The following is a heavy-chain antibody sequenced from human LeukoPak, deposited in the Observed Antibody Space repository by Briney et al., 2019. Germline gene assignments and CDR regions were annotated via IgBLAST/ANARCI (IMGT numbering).Heavy chain of an antibody. CDR3: AGSWHYYGMDV. Sequence: PSETLCLTCAVYGGSFRGYYWSWIRQPPGKGLEWIGEINHSGSTNYNPSLKSRVTISVDTSKNQFSLKLSSVTAADTAVYYCAGSWHYYGMDVWGQGTTVTVSS. D-gene: IGHD1-26*01. J-gene: IGHJ6*02. CDR2: INHSGST. V-gene: IGHV4-34*01. CDR1: GGSFRGYY.